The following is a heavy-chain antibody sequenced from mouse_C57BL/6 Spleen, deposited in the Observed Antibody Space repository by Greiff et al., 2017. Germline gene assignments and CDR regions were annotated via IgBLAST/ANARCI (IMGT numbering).Heavy chain of an antibody. V-gene: IGHV1-69*01. Sequence: QVQLQQSGAELVMPGASVKLSCKASGYTFTSYWMHWVKQRPGQGLEWIGEIDPSDSYTNYNQKFKGKSTLTVDKSSSTAYMQLSSLTSEDSAVYYCARSSMITIDYWGQGTTLTVSS. CDR1: GYTFTSYW. CDR2: IDPSDSYT. CDR3: ARSSMITIDY. D-gene: IGHD2-4*01. J-gene: IGHJ2*01.